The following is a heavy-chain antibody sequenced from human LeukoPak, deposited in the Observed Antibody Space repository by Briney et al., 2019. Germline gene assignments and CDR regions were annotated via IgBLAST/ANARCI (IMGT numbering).Heavy chain of an antibody. D-gene: IGHD5-18*01. Sequence: AGGSLRLSCAAYGFTFSSYGMHWVRQAPGKGLEWVASINPDGNKKYSADSVKGRFTISRDNAENSLYLQMNSLRVEGTAFYYCARDLAYSRLDYWGQGMLVTVSS. CDR3: ARDLAYSRLDY. J-gene: IGHJ4*02. CDR1: GFTFSSYG. V-gene: IGHV3-7*01. CDR2: INPDGNKK.